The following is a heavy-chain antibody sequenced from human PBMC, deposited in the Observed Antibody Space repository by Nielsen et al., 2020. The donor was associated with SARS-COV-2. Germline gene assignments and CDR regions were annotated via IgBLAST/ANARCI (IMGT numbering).Heavy chain of an antibody. D-gene: IGHD2-15*01. Sequence: GESLKISCAASGFSFSRYGMHWVRQAPGKGLEWVAVIWYDGSKEYYADSVKGRFTVSRDNAKNTLYLQMNSLRAEDTAIYFCVRDSIVVAWGQGTTVTVST. V-gene: IGHV3-33*01. CDR3: VRDSIVVA. CDR2: IWYDGSKE. CDR1: GFSFSRYG. J-gene: IGHJ3*01.